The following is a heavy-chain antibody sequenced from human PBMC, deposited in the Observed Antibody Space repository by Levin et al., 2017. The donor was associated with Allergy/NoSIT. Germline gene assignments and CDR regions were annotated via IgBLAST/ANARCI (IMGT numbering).Heavy chain of an antibody. J-gene: IGHJ4*02. CDR2: IGGTGANT. Sequence: ETLSLTCAASGFTFSSYAMNWVRQAPGKGLEWVSGIGGTGANTYFADSVKGRFTISRDSSNNTLYLQMNSLRAEDTAVYYCAKGSAGSYSSGWYGTNFDYWGQGTLVTVSS. D-gene: IGHD6-19*01. CDR1: GFTFSSYA. CDR3: AKGSAGSYSSGWYGTNFDY. V-gene: IGHV3-23*01.